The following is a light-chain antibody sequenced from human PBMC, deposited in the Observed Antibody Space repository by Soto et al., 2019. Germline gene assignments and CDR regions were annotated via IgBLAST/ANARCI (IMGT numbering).Light chain of an antibody. CDR2: DIS. V-gene: IGKV3D-15*01. CDR1: QSVSIL. Sequence: EIVMTQSPATLSVSPVERATLSCMASQSVSILLAWYQQKPGQPPRLLIYDISTRATGIPTRSSGSGSGTEFTLTISSLQSEDFAVYYCQQYNSWPLTFGGGTKVDIK. J-gene: IGKJ4*01. CDR3: QQYNSWPLT.